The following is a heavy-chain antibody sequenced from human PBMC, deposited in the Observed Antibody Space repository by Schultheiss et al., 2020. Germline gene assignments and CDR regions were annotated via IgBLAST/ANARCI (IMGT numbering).Heavy chain of an antibody. Sequence: GESLKISCAASGFTFSSYGMHWVRQAPGKGLEWVAVIWYDGSNKYYADSVKGRFTISRDNSKNTLYLQMNSLRAEDTAVYYCARARMTTVTTLFYWGQGTLVTVSS. CDR3: ARARMTTVTTLFY. D-gene: IGHD4-17*01. V-gene: IGHV3-33*01. CDR2: IWYDGSNK. J-gene: IGHJ4*02. CDR1: GFTFSSYG.